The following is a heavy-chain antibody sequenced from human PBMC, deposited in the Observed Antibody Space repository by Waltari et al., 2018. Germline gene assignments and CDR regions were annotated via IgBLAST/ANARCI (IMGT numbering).Heavy chain of an antibody. V-gene: IGHV1-69*08. CDR1: GGTFSSYA. D-gene: IGHD4-17*01. Sequence: QVQLVQSGAEVKKPGSSVKVSCKASGGTFSSYAISWVRQAPGQGLEWMGRISPIFGTANDAQKFQGRVTSTADKSTSTAYMELSSLRSEDTAVYYCARDSLTIMTTVTLSWFDPWGQGTLVTVSS. CDR3: ARDSLTIMTTVTLSWFDP. CDR2: ISPIFGTA. J-gene: IGHJ5*02.